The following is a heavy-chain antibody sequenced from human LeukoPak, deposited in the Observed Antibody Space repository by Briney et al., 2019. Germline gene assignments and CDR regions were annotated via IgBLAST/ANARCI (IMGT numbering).Heavy chain of an antibody. Sequence: SETLSLTCTVSGGSISSYYWSWIRQPPGKGLEWIGEIDHSGTTTYNPSLNSRVTISVDTSKNQFSLKLSSVTAADTAVYYCARGSIADRLSTWGQGDLVTVSS. CDR2: IDHSGTT. D-gene: IGHD6-6*01. J-gene: IGHJ5*02. CDR1: GGSISSYY. V-gene: IGHV4-34*01. CDR3: ARGSIADRLST.